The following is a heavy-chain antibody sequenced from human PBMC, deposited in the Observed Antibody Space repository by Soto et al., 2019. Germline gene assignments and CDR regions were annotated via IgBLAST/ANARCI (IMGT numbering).Heavy chain of an antibody. CDR2: IYYSGST. CDR3: AKVDYSGSYFDY. J-gene: IGHJ4*02. V-gene: IGHV4-39*01. Sequence: SETLSLTCTVSGGSISSSSYYWGWIRQPPGKGLEWIGSIYYSGSTYYNPSLKGRFTISRDNSKNTLYLQMNSLRGEDTAVYHCAKVDYSGSYFDYWGQGTLVTVSS. D-gene: IGHD1-26*01. CDR1: GGSISSSSYY.